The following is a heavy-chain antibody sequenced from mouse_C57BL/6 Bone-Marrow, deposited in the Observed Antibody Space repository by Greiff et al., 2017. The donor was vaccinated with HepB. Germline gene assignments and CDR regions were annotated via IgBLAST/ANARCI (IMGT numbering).Heavy chain of an antibody. D-gene: IGHD2-3*01. CDR3: ARYNDDGYFYYFDY. Sequence: EVQVVESGGGLVQPGGSLSLSCAASGFTFTDYYMSWVRQPPGKALEWLGFIRNKANGYTTEYSASVKGRFTISRDNSQSILYLQMNALRAEDSATYYCARYNDDGYFYYFDYWGQGTTLTVSS. J-gene: IGHJ2*01. V-gene: IGHV7-3*01. CDR2: IRNKANGYTT. CDR1: GFTFTDYY.